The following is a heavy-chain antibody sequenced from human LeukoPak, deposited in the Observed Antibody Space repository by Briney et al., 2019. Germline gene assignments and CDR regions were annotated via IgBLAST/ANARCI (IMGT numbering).Heavy chain of an antibody. J-gene: IGHJ4*02. CDR3: AINPAGIAARPLDS. CDR1: GGTFRNFRNYV. D-gene: IGHD6-6*01. V-gene: IGHV1-69*13. CDR2: IIPIFGTP. Sequence: ASVKVSCKASGGTFRNFRNYVITWVRQAPGQGLEWMGGIIPIFGTPNFAQKFQGRLTITADESTSTAQMELSSLRSEDTAVYFCAINPAGIAARPLDSWGQGTLVTVSS.